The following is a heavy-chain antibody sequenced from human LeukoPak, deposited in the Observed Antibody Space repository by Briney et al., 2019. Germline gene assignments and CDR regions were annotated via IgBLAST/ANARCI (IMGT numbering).Heavy chain of an antibody. D-gene: IGHD3-10*01. CDR1: GFTFSSYG. V-gene: IGHV3-30*18. Sequence: GGSLRLSCAASGFTFSSYGMHWVRQAPGKGLEWVAVLSYDGSNKYYAAPVKGRFTISRDNSKNTLYLQINSLRAEDTAVYYCAKGRVRGVINSYYFDYWGQGTLVTVSS. J-gene: IGHJ4*02. CDR3: AKGRVRGVINSYYFDY. CDR2: LSYDGSNK.